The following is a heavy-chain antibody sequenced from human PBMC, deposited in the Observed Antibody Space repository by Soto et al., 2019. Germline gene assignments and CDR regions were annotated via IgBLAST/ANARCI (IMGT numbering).Heavy chain of an antibody. Sequence: QVQLVESGGGVVQPGRSLRLSCAASGFTFSSYGMHWVRQAPGKGLEWVAVISYDGGNKYYADSVKGRFTISRDNSKNTLYLQMNSLRAEDTAVYYCARDREQFDYWGQGTLVTVSS. CDR3: ARDREQFDY. J-gene: IGHJ4*02. CDR2: ISYDGGNK. V-gene: IGHV3-30*19. D-gene: IGHD1-26*01. CDR1: GFTFSSYG.